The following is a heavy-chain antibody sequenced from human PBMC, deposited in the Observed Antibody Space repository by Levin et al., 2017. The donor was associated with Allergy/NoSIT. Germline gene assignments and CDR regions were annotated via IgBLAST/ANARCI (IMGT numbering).Heavy chain of an antibody. CDR1: GGSISSYY. CDR3: ARGYNWNRMHYFDY. V-gene: IGHV4-4*07. J-gene: IGHJ4*02. CDR2: IYTSGST. Sequence: SETLSLTCTVSGGSISSYYWSWIRQPAGKGLEWIGRIYTSGSTNYNPSLKSRVTMSVDTSKNQFSLKLSSVTAADTAVYYCARGYNWNRMHYFDYWGQGTLVTVSS. D-gene: IGHD1-20*01.